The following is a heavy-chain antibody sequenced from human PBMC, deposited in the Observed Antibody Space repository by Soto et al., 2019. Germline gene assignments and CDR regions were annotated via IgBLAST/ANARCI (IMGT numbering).Heavy chain of an antibody. CDR2: ISYDGSNK. V-gene: IGHV3-30-3*01. CDR1: GFTFSSYA. Sequence: GGSLRLSCAASGFTFSSYAMHWVHQAPGKGLEWVAVISYDGSNKYYADSVKGRFTISRDNSKNTLYLQMNSLRAEDTAVYYCARDRRWLQFTAFDYWGQGTLVTVSS. D-gene: IGHD5-12*01. CDR3: ARDRRWLQFTAFDY. J-gene: IGHJ4*02.